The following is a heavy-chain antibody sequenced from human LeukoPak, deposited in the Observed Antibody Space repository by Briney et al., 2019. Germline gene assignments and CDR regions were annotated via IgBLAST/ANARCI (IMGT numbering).Heavy chain of an antibody. J-gene: IGHJ4*02. D-gene: IGHD6-19*01. Sequence: GGSLRLSCAASGFTFSLYWMAWVRQAPGKGLEWVANIKEDGSEKYYVDSVKGRFTISRDNAKNSMYLEMNSLRAEDTAVYYCARYLNSGPADYWGQGSLVTVSS. V-gene: IGHV3-7*01. CDR1: GFTFSLYW. CDR2: IKEDGSEK. CDR3: ARYLNSGPADY.